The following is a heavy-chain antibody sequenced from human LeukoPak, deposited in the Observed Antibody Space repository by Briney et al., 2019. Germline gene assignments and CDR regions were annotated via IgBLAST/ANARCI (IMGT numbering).Heavy chain of an antibody. CDR3: ARRPSSGYDFEY. CDR2: IWYDGSKK. D-gene: IGHD5-12*01. Sequence: GGSLRLSCVASGFTFSGYGMHWVRQAPGKGLEWVALIWYDGSKKYYADSVKGRFTISRDNSKSTLYLQMNSLRGEDTAVYYCARRPSSGYDFEYWGQGTTATVSS. J-gene: IGHJ4*03. V-gene: IGHV3-33*01. CDR1: GFTFSGYG.